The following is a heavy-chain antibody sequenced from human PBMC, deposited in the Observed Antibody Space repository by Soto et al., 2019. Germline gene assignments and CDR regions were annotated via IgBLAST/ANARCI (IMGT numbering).Heavy chain of an antibody. CDR3: AREGPVLRYFDWLSLYGMDV. V-gene: IGHV1-18*01. CDR1: GYTFTSYG. CDR2: VSAYNGNT. Sequence: ASVKVSCKASGYTFTSYGISWVRQAPGQGLEWMGWVSAYNGNTNYAQKLQGRVTMTTDTSTSTTYMELRSLRSDDTAVYYCAREGPVLRYFDWLSLYGMDVWGQGTTVTVSS. D-gene: IGHD3-9*01. J-gene: IGHJ6*02.